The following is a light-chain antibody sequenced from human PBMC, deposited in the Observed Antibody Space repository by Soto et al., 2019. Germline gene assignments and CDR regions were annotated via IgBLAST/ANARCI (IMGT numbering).Light chain of an antibody. J-gene: IGLJ3*02. CDR2: NNN. CDR3: AAWDDSLNGVV. Sequence: QSVLTQPPSASGTPGQRVTIACSGSSSNIGSTTVKWYQQLPGTATKLLIYNNNQRPSGVPDRFSGSNSGTSASLASSGLQSEDEADYYCAAWDDSLNGVVFGGGTKLTVL. V-gene: IGLV1-44*01. CDR1: SSNIGSTT.